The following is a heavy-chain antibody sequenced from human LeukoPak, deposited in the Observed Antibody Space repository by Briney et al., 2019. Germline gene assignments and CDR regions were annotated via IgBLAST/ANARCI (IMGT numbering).Heavy chain of an antibody. Sequence: SVKVSCKASGGTFSSYAISWVRRAPGQGLEWMGGIIPIFGTANYAQKFQGRVTITADESTSTAYMELSSLRSEDTAVYYCARDLGYYGSGSYIDPWGQGTLVTVSS. D-gene: IGHD3-10*01. CDR1: GGTFSSYA. CDR2: IIPIFGTA. V-gene: IGHV1-69*13. CDR3: ARDLGYYGSGSYIDP. J-gene: IGHJ5*02.